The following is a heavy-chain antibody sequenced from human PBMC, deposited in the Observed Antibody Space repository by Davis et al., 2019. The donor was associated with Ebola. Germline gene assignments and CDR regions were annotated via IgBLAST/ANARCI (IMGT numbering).Heavy chain of an antibody. V-gene: IGHV1-8*01. Sequence: ASVKVSCKASGYTFTSYDINWVRQATGRGLEWMGWMNPNSGNTGYAQKFQGRVTMTMNTSISTAYMELSSLRSEDTAMYYCARTPQYTSYGSYFDYWGQGALVTVSS. D-gene: IGHD1-26*01. J-gene: IGHJ4*02. CDR2: MNPNSGNT. CDR1: GYTFTSYD. CDR3: ARTPQYTSYGSYFDY.